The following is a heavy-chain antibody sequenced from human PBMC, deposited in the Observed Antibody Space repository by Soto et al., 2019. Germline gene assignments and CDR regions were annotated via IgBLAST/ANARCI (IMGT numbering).Heavy chain of an antibody. Sequence: QVQLVQSGAEVKKPGASVKVSCKASGYTFTSYGISWVRQAPGQGLEWMGWISAYNGNTNYAQKLQGRVTMTTDTSTSTAYVELRSLRSDDTAVYYCARDYSGPWLVRGGNFDYWGQGTVVTVSS. CDR1: GYTFTSYG. V-gene: IGHV1-18*01. D-gene: IGHD6-19*01. J-gene: IGHJ4*02. CDR2: ISAYNGNT. CDR3: ARDYSGPWLVRGGNFDY.